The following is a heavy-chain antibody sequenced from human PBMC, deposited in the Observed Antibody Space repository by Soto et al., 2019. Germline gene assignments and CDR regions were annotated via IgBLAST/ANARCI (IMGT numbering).Heavy chain of an antibody. CDR3: ARGGHVVVVTAALDY. Sequence: QVQLVQSGAEVKKPGASVKVSCKASGDTFTDYYIHWVRQAPGQGLEWMGTVNPSGGHTTYAQHFLGSMTMTRDTSTSTLYMELTSLTSEDSAVYYCARGGHVVVVTAALDYWAQGTLVTVSS. CDR1: GDTFTDYY. V-gene: IGHV1-46*01. D-gene: IGHD2-21*02. CDR2: VNPSGGHT. J-gene: IGHJ4*02.